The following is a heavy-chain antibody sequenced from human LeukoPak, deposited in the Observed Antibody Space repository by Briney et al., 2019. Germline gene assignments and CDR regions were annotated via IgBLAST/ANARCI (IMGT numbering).Heavy chain of an antibody. V-gene: IGHV3-74*01. J-gene: IGHJ4*02. Sequence: PGGSLRLSCAASGFTFSSYWMHWVRQAPGKGLVWVSRINSDGSSTSYADSVKGRFTISRDNAKNSLYLQMNSLRAEDTAVYYCARLYYYDSSGSPPSFDYWGQGTLVTVSS. CDR3: ARLYYYDSSGSPPSFDY. CDR2: INSDGSST. D-gene: IGHD3-22*01. CDR1: GFTFSSYW.